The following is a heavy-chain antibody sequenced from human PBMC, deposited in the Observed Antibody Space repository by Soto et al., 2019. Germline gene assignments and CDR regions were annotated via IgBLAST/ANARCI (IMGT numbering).Heavy chain of an antibody. CDR2: INAGNGNT. CDR3: ARGYRSSWYYFDY. CDR1: GYTFTSYA. J-gene: IGHJ4*02. Sequence: ASVKVSCKASGYTFTSYAMHWVRQAPGQRREWMGWINAGNGNTKYSQKFQGRVTITRDTSASTAYMELSSLRSEDTAVYYCARGYRSSWYYFDYWGQGTLVTVSS. D-gene: IGHD6-13*01. V-gene: IGHV1-3*01.